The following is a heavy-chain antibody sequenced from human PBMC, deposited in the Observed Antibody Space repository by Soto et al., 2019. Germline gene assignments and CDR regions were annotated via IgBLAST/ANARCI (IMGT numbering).Heavy chain of an antibody. D-gene: IGHD5-12*01. Sequence: LRLSCAASGFTFSSYAMSWVRQAPGKGLEWVSAISGSGGSTYYADSVKGRFTVSRDNSKNTLYLQMNSLRAEDTAVYYCASVAPRGYSGPIRVWGQGTLVTVSS. CDR3: ASVAPRGYSGPIRV. J-gene: IGHJ4*02. V-gene: IGHV3-23*01. CDR2: ISGSGGST. CDR1: GFTFSSYA.